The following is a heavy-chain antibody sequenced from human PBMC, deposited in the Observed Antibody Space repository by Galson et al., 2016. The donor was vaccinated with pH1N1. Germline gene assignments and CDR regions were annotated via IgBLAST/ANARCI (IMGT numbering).Heavy chain of an antibody. V-gene: IGHV4-30-4*01. CDR3: ARGIRWTYPDRTYYFDS. CDR2: IYDSETT. CDR1: GGSISSGYSY. D-gene: IGHD3/OR15-3a*01. J-gene: IGHJ4*02. Sequence: TLSLTCTVSGGSISSGYSYWSWIRQPPGKGLECTAYIYDSETTHYNPSLTSRVTISVDTSKSQFSLKLTSVTAADAAVYYCARGIRWTYPDRTYYFDSWGQGTLVTVSS.